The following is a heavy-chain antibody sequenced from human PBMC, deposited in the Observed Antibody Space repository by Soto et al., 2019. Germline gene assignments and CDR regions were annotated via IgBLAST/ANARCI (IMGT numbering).Heavy chain of an antibody. J-gene: IGHJ3*02. CDR3: ARGIVGDAFDI. V-gene: IGHV3-7*01. Sequence: GGSLRLSCAASGFTFSSYWMSWVRQAPGKGLEWVANIKQDGSEKYYVDTVKGRFTISRDNAKNSLYLQMNSLRAEDTAVYYCARGIVGDAFDIWGQGTMVTVSS. D-gene: IGHD3-22*01. CDR2: IKQDGSEK. CDR1: GFTFSSYW.